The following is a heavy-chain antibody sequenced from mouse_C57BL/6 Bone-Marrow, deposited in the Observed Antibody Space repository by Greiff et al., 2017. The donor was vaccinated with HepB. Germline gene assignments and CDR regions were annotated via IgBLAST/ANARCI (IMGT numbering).Heavy chain of an antibody. J-gene: IGHJ2*01. Sequence: EVQLVESGGGLVKPGGSLKLSCAASGFTFSSYTMSWVRQTPEKRLEWVATISGGGGNTYYPDSVKGRFTISRDNAKNTLYLQMSSLRSEDTALYYCARGGALTGENYFDYWGQGTTLTVSS. CDR3: ARGGALTGENYFDY. V-gene: IGHV5-9*01. D-gene: IGHD4-1*01. CDR2: ISGGGGNT. CDR1: GFTFSSYT.